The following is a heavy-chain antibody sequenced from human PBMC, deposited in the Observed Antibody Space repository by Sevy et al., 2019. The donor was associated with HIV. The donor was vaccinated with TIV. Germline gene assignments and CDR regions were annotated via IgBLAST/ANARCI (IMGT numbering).Heavy chain of an antibody. CDR1: GFTFSNYG. Sequence: GGSLRLSCAASGFTFSNYGMHWVRQAPGKGLEWVAVIWNDGSNKYYADSVKGRFTIYRVNFKNTLYLQMDSLRVEDTDEYFCARGGDFNDRSAKRDFDYWGQGTLVTVSS. D-gene: IGHD3-22*01. V-gene: IGHV3-33*01. CDR2: IWNDGSNK. CDR3: ARGGDFNDRSAKRDFDY. J-gene: IGHJ4*02.